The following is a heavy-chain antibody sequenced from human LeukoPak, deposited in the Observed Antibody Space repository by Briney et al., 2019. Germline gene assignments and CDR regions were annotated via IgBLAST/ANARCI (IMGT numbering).Heavy chain of an antibody. Sequence: PGGSLRLSCAASGFTFNNYWMAWVRQAPGKGLEWVANTKRDESTRNYVDSVKGRFTISRDNAQNSLYQQMNSLRAEDTAVYYCARDDGGSLDYWGQGTLVTVSS. J-gene: IGHJ4*02. V-gene: IGHV3-7*01. CDR1: GFTFNNYW. D-gene: IGHD1-26*01. CDR3: ARDDGGSLDY. CDR2: TKRDESTR.